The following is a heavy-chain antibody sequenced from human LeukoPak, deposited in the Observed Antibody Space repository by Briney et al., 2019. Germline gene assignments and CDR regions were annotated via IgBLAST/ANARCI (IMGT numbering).Heavy chain of an antibody. V-gene: IGHV4-59*08. J-gene: IGHJ4*02. CDR2: INYSGNT. CDR1: GGSISTYY. CDR3: ARHSGSYYDFDY. Sequence: SETLSLTCTVSGGSISTYYWSWIRQPPGKGLEWIGYINYSGNTKCNPSLKGRLTISVDTSKNQFSLKLRSVTAADTAVYYCARHSGSYYDFDYWGQGTLVTVSS. D-gene: IGHD1-26*01.